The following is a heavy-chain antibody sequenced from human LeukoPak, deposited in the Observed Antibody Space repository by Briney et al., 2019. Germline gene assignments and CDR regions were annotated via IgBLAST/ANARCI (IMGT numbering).Heavy chain of an antibody. V-gene: IGHV6-1*01. D-gene: IGHD7-27*01. CDR2: TYYRSKWFY. CDR3: ARESTWGRVDY. CDR1: GDSVSSNSAA. Sequence: SQTLSLTCAISGDSVSSNSAAWHWIRQSPSRGLEWLGRTYYRSKWFYDYAVSEKSRLTINPDTSKNRFSLQLNSVTPEDTAVYYCARESTWGRVDYWGQGTLVTVSS. J-gene: IGHJ4*02.